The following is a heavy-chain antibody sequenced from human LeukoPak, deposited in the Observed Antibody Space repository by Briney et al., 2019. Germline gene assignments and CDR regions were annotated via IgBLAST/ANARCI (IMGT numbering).Heavy chain of an antibody. Sequence: GESLKISCKHSEYNFPNYCIGWVRPMPGKGLEWMGIIYPDDSDTRSSPSFQGQVTLSADRSISTAYLQWSSLKASDTAMYYWAIGRGGQQLGDYWGQGTLVTVSS. D-gene: IGHD6-13*01. CDR1: EYNFPNYC. CDR3: AIGRGGQQLGDY. CDR2: IYPDDSDT. J-gene: IGHJ4*02. V-gene: IGHV5-51*01.